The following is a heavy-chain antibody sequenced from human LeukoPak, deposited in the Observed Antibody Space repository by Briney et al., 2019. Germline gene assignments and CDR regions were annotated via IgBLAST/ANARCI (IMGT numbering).Heavy chain of an antibody. Sequence: SVKVSCKASGGTFSSYAISWVRQAPGQGLEWMGGIIPIFGTANYAQKFQGRVTITADESTSTAYMELSSLRSEDTAVYYCVRVPYGDYVVGPLSPEYYYYYGMDVWGQGTTVTVSS. CDR2: IIPIFGTA. CDR3: VRVPYGDYVVGPLSPEYYYYYGMDV. CDR1: GGTFSSYA. V-gene: IGHV1-69*13. D-gene: IGHD4-17*01. J-gene: IGHJ6*02.